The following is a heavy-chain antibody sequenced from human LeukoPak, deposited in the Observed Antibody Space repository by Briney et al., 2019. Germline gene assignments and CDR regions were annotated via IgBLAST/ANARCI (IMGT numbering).Heavy chain of an antibody. CDR1: AFTFSDYY. V-gene: IGHV3-11*01. J-gene: IGHJ4*02. CDR3: ARGPLLDYRGYFDY. CDR2: ITSSGSTI. D-gene: IGHD4-11*01. Sequence: GGSLRLSCAASAFTFSDYYMSWIRQAPGKGLEWVSYITSSGSTIYYADSVKGRFTISRDNAKNSLYLQMNSLRAEDTAVYYCARGPLLDYRGYFDYWGQGTLVTVSS.